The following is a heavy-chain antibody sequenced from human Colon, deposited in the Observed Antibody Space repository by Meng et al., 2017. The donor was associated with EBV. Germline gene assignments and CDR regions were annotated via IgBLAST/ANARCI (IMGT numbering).Heavy chain of an antibody. D-gene: IGHD2-15*01. Sequence: PSGTRAPPCRVCGVSVSTDSRWTRFRRPPGKGPERVGDIDDSGSTSYNPSLNSRISISLDKSKNLFTLKVNFVVTADTAVYYCAKERQVASGLLAYWGQGALVTVSS. CDR1: GVSVSTDSR. CDR3: AKERQVASGLLAY. V-gene: IGHV4-4*02. J-gene: IGHJ4*02. CDR2: IDDSGST.